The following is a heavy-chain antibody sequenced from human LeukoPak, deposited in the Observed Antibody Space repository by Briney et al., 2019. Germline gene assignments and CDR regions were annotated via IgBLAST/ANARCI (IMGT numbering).Heavy chain of an antibody. CDR2: INAGNGNT. CDR3: ASSAGSSSSWYHFGDWFDP. Sequence: GASVKVSCKASGYTFTSYAMHWVRQAPGQRLEWMGWINAGNGNTKYSQKFQGRVTITRDTSASTAYMELSSLRSEDTAVYYCASSAGSSSSWYHFGDWFDPWGQGTLVTVSS. J-gene: IGHJ5*02. V-gene: IGHV1-3*01. D-gene: IGHD6-13*01. CDR1: GYTFTSYA.